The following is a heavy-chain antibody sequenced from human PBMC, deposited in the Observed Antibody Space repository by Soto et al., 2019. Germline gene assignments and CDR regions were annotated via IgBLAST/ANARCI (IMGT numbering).Heavy chain of an antibody. V-gene: IGHV3-23*01. Sequence: GGSLRLSCAASGFTFSSYAMSWVRQAPGKGLEWVSAISGSGGSTYYADSVKGRFTISRDNAKNTLYLQMNSLRAEDTAVYYCAKAVGGGSSWHVGFDPWGQGTLVTVSS. J-gene: IGHJ5*02. CDR3: AKAVGGGSSWHVGFDP. D-gene: IGHD6-13*01. CDR1: GFTFSSYA. CDR2: ISGSGGST.